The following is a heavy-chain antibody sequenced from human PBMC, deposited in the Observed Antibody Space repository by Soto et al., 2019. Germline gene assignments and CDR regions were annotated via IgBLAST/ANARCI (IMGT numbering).Heavy chain of an antibody. V-gene: IGHV4-59*01. CDR1: GGSISSYY. CDR3: AGAIAYCGGDCYSGFDY. D-gene: IGHD2-21*02. Sequence: PSETLSLTCTVSGGSISSYYWSWIRQPPGKGLGWIGYIYYSGSTNYNPSLKSRVTISVDTSKNQFSLKLSSVTAADTAVYYCAGAIAYCGGDCYSGFDYWGQGTLVTVSS. J-gene: IGHJ4*02. CDR2: IYYSGST.